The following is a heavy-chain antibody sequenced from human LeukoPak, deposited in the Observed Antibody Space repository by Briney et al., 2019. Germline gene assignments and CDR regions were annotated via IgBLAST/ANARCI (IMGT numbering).Heavy chain of an antibody. Sequence: GGSLRLSCAASGFTVSNNYMSWVRQAPGKGLEWVSITYSDGNTNYAVSVKGRFTISRDTSQNTLSLQMNSLRAEDTAVYYCVRKNQDFNAAFDIWGQGTVVTVSS. J-gene: IGHJ3*02. CDR1: GFTVSNNY. D-gene: IGHD1-14*01. CDR2: TYSDGNT. CDR3: VRKNQDFNAAFDI. V-gene: IGHV3-53*01.